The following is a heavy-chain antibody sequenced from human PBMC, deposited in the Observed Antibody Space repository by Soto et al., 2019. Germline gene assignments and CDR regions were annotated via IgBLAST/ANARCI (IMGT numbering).Heavy chain of an antibody. CDR2: MYPGDSDT. J-gene: IGHJ4*02. CDR1: GYDFNTNW. CDR3: ARLPRDCNKTSCYYADH. D-gene: IGHD3-3*01. V-gene: IGHV5-51*01. Sequence: GESLKISCRGSGYDFNTNWFGWVRQLPGRGLEWVGIMYPGDSDTRYNPSLQGHVTLSVDLTVSTAFLQWRSLETSDTGMYFCARLPRDCNKTSCYYADHWGQGTQVTVSS.